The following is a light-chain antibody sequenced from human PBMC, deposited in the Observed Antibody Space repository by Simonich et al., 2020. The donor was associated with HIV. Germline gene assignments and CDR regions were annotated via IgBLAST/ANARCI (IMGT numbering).Light chain of an antibody. CDR3: QQYFRTPLA. Sequence: DIVMTQSPDSLAVSLGERATINCKSSQSVLYSSNNKDHLAWDQQKPGQPPKLLIYWASTRESGVPDRFSGSGSGTDFTLTISSLQAEDVAVYYCQQYFRTPLAFGQGTKLEIK. V-gene: IGKV4-1*01. CDR2: WAS. J-gene: IGKJ2*01. CDR1: QSVLYSSNNKDH.